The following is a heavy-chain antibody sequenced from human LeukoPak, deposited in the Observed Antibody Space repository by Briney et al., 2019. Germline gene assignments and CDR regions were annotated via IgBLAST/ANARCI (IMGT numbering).Heavy chain of an antibody. V-gene: IGHV1-18*01. CDR1: GYTFTRYG. J-gene: IGHJ4*02. CDR3: ARTTYDFWSGYYHFDY. CDR2: INTYNGNT. Sequence: ASVKVSCKASGYTFTRYGISWVRQAPGQGLEWMGWINTYNGNTNYAQKFQGRVTMSTDTSTSTAYMELRSLRSEDTAVYYCARTTYDFWSGYYHFDYWGQGTLVTVSS. D-gene: IGHD3-3*01.